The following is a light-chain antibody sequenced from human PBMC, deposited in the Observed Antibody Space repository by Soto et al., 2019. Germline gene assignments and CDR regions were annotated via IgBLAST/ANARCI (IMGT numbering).Light chain of an antibody. Sequence: DIQLTQSPSSLSASVGDRVTITCRASQAISSYLAWYQQKPGKVPELLIYATSTLQSGDPSRFSGSGSGTDFTLTISRLQPEDVATYYCHKYNHAPTFGGGTKVEIK. CDR3: HKYNHAPT. CDR2: ATS. V-gene: IGKV1-27*01. J-gene: IGKJ4*01. CDR1: QAISSY.